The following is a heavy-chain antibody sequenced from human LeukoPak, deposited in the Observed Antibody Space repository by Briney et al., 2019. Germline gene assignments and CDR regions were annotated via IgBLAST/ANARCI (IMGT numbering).Heavy chain of an antibody. CDR2: ISYSGST. CDR1: GGSINSYY. D-gene: IGHD6-6*01. J-gene: IGHJ4*02. V-gene: IGHV4-59*01. CDR3: ARDGCGSSSCLDY. Sequence: PSGTLSLTCTVSGGSINSYYWSWIRQPPGKGLEWIGYISYSGSTNYNPSLKSRVTISVDTSKNQFSLKLSSVTAADTAVYYCARDGCGSSSCLDYWGQGTLVTVSS.